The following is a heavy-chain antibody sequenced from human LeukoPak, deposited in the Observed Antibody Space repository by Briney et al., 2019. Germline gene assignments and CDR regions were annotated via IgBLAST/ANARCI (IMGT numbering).Heavy chain of an antibody. CDR2: IISSSSYT. J-gene: IGHJ6*04. V-gene: IGHV3-11*06. CDR3: ARDTAMVYYYGMDV. CDR1: GFTFSDYY. Sequence: GGSVRLSCAASGFTFSDYYMSWMRQAPGQGLEWISYIISSSSYTNYAHTFKGRFTISRDNAKNSLYLQMNSLRAEDTAVYYCARDTAMVYYYGMDVWGKGTTVTVSS. D-gene: IGHD5-18*01.